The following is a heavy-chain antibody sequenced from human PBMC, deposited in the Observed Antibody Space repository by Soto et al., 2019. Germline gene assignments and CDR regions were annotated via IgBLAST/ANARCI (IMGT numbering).Heavy chain of an antibody. D-gene: IGHD6-19*01. V-gene: IGHV3-23*01. CDR3: AKDYSSGWYVGGWFDP. J-gene: IGHJ5*02. CDR2: ISGSGGST. Sequence: EVQLLESGGGLVQPGGSLRLSCAASGFTFSSYAMSWVRQAPGKGLEWVSAISGSGGSTYYADSVKGQFTISRDNSKNTLFLQLNSMRAEDTAVYYCAKDYSSGWYVGGWFDPWGQGTLVTVSS. CDR1: GFTFSSYA.